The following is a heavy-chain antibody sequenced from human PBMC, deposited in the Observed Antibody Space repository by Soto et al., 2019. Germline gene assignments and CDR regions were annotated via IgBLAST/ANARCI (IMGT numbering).Heavy chain of an antibody. J-gene: IGHJ6*03. CDR1: GGSISSYY. CDR3: ARGSKYCSGGSCYEGYYYYYMDV. Sequence: SETLSLTCTVSGGSISSYYWSWIRQPPGKGLEWIGYIYYSGSTNYNPSLKSRVTIPVDTSKNQFSLKLSSVTAADTAVYYCARGSKYCSGGSCYEGYYYYYMDVWGKGTTVTVSS. V-gene: IGHV4-59*01. D-gene: IGHD2-15*01. CDR2: IYYSGST.